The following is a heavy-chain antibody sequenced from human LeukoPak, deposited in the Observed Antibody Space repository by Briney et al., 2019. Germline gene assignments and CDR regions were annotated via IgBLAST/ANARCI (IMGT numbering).Heavy chain of an antibody. J-gene: IGHJ3*02. D-gene: IGHD6-19*01. CDR3: ARTVAGLPLDAFDI. CDR2: ISFSGSTI. CDR1: GFTFSSYE. Sequence: TGGPLPLSCAASGFTFSSYEMNGAAQAPGRGGEGVSFISFSGSTIYYADSVKGRFTISIDNAKNSLYLQMNSLRAEDTAVYYCARTVAGLPLDAFDIWGQGTMVTVSS. V-gene: IGHV3-48*03.